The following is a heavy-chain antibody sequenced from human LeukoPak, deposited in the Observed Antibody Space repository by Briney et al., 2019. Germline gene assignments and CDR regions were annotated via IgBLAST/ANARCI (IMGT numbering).Heavy chain of an antibody. CDR2: ISGSSIYI. V-gene: IGHV3-21*04. D-gene: IGHD3-22*01. CDR3: ARGSNGSSGYYGW. Sequence: GGSLRLSCAASGFTFSSYTMNWVRQAPGKGLEWVSSISGSSIYIYYADSVKGRFTISRDNSKNTLYLQMNSLRAEDTAVYYCARGSNGSSGYYGWWGQGTLVTVTS. J-gene: IGHJ4*02. CDR1: GFTFSSYT.